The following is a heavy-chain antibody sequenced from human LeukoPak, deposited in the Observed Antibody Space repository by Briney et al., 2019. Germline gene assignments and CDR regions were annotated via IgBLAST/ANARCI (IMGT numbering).Heavy chain of an antibody. Sequence: GGSLRLSCAASGFTFSSYTMNWVRQAPGKGLEWLSYISSSASTIYYADSVKGRFTISRDNAKNSMYLQMNSLRVEHTAMYYCARDGQLFKWERRVDYFDYWGQGTQVTVSP. D-gene: IGHD1-26*01. CDR2: ISSSASTI. J-gene: IGHJ4*02. CDR3: ARDGQLFKWERRVDYFDY. V-gene: IGHV3-48*04. CDR1: GFTFSSYT.